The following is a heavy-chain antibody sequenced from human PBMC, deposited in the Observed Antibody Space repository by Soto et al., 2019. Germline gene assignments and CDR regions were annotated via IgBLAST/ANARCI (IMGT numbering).Heavy chain of an antibody. CDR1: GYTFTSYY. Sequence: QVQLVQSGAEVKKPGASVKVSCKASGYTFTSYYMHWVRQAPGQGLEWMGIINPSGGSTSYPQKFQGRVTMTRDTSTSTVYMELSSLRSEDTAVYYCARDHQYCSGGSCYPEGWYYGMDVWGQGTTVTVSS. CDR2: INPSGGST. CDR3: ARDHQYCSGGSCYPEGWYYGMDV. J-gene: IGHJ6*02. V-gene: IGHV1-46*01. D-gene: IGHD2-15*01.